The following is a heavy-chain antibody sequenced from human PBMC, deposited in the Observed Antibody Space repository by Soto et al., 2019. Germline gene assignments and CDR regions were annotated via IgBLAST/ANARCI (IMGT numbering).Heavy chain of an antibody. J-gene: IGHJ5*02. V-gene: IGHV4-30-4*01. Sequence: PSETLSLTCTVSGGSISSGDYYWSWIRQPPGKGLEWIGYIYYSGSTYYNPSLKSRVTISVDTSKNQFSLKLSSVTAADTAVYYCANRGMAYEAWFDPWGQGTLVTSPQ. CDR3: ANRGMAYEAWFDP. CDR1: GGSISSGDYY. D-gene: IGHD3-16*01. CDR2: IYYSGST.